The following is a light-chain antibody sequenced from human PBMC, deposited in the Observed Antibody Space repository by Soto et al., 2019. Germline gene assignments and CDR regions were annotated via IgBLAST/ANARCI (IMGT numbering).Light chain of an antibody. CDR3: QRYNSAPFT. J-gene: IGKJ3*01. V-gene: IGKV1-27*01. CDR2: AAS. Sequence: DIQMTQSPSSLSASVGDRVTITCRASLGINTDLAWYQQTPGKVPKLLIYAASTLQSGVPSRFSGSGSGTDFTLTISSLEPEDVATYYCQRYNSAPFTVGPGTNVDIK. CDR1: LGINTD.